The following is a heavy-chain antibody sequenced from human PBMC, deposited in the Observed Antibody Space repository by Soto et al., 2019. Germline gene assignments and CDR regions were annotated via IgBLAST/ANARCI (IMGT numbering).Heavy chain of an antibody. Sequence: EVQLLESGGGLIQPGGSLRLSCAVSGFSFSKYAMSWVRQAPGRGLEWVSLISGSGDSTYYADSVKGRFTISRDNSMNTVHLQMNSLRAEDTALYYCARDRTERITIFGVVVYYFDYWGQGTLVTVSS. CDR1: GFSFSKYA. V-gene: IGHV3-23*01. CDR3: ARDRTERITIFGVVVYYFDY. J-gene: IGHJ4*02. CDR2: ISGSGDST. D-gene: IGHD3-3*01.